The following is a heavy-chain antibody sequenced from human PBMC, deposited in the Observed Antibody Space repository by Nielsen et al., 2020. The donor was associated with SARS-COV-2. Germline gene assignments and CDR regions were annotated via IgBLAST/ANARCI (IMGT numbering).Heavy chain of an antibody. CDR2: VYYSGHT. Sequence: SETLSLTCTLSGGSISAYYWSWIRQPPGKGLEWIGYVYYSGHTNYNPSLSSRVTISLDMSREQFSLNLSSVTAADTAVYYCALGSNWFDPWGQGTLVTVSS. V-gene: IGHV4-59*08. CDR3: ALGSNWFDP. J-gene: IGHJ5*02. CDR1: GGSISAYY.